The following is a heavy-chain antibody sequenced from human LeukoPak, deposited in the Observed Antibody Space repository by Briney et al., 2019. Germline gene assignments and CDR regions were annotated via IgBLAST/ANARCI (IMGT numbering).Heavy chain of an antibody. CDR1: GGTFSSYA. V-gene: IGHV1-69*05. CDR3: ASGLWFGELSPYYFDY. CDR2: IITIFGTA. D-gene: IGHD3-10*01. Sequence: SVKVSCKASGGTFSSYAISWVPQAPGQGLEWMGGIITIFGTANYAQKFQGRVTITTDESTSTAYMELSSLRSEDTAVYYCASGLWFGELSPYYFDYWGQGTLVTVSS. J-gene: IGHJ4*02.